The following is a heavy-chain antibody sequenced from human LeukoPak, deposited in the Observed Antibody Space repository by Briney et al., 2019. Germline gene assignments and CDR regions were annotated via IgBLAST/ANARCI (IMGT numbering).Heavy chain of an antibody. CDR2: IDKKDNFYAT. V-gene: IGHV3-73*01. D-gene: IGHD1-26*01. CDR3: TRDSGTYNWLDP. Sequence: GSLSLSFSASGFPFSGSAIHWVRQSSGKGLEWVGHIDKKDNFYATTSAASVTGRFTISRDDSKNTAYLQMNSLKTEDTALYYCTRDSGTYNWLDPWGQGTLVTVSS. J-gene: IGHJ5*02. CDR1: GFPFSGSA.